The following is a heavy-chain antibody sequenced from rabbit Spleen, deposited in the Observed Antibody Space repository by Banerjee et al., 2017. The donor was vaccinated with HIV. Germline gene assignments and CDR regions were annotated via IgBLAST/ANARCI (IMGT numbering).Heavy chain of an antibody. CDR2: IYAGSGGST. V-gene: IGHV1S40*01. J-gene: IGHJ4*01. D-gene: IGHD6-1*01. CDR3: ARLYSYGYVGFAYATLDYFNL. CDR1: GFSFSSNYY. Sequence: QSLEESGGGLVKPGASLTLTCKASGFSFSSNYYMCWVRQAPGKGLEWIACIYAGSGGSTYYASWAKGRFTISKTSSTTVTLQMTSLTAADTATYFCARLYSYGYVGFAYATLDYFNLWGQAPWSPS.